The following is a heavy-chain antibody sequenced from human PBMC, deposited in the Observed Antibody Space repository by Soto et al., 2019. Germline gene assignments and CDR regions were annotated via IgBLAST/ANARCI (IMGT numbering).Heavy chain of an antibody. Sequence: SETLSLTCTVSGGSISSGGYYGSWIRQHPGKGLEWIGYIYYSGSTYYNPSLKSRVTISVDTSKNQFSLKLSSVTAADTAVYYCAREYPSTVTTYGIFDYWGQGTLVTVSS. D-gene: IGHD4-17*01. V-gene: IGHV4-31*03. CDR2: IYYSGST. CDR3: AREYPSTVTTYGIFDY. J-gene: IGHJ4*02. CDR1: GGSISSGGYY.